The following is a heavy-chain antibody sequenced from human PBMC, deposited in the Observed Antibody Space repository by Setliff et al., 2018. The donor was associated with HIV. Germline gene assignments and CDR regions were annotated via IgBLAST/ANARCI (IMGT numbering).Heavy chain of an antibody. CDR3: ARHEAYYYYYMDV. CDR2: IYQSGTT. CDR1: GYSVNSDYY. J-gene: IGHJ6*03. V-gene: IGHV4-38-2*01. Sequence: PSETLSLTCGVSGYSVNSDYYWGWIRQSPGKGLEWIGTIYQSGTTYYNPSLKSRVTISVDRSKEQFSLKLTSVTAADTAIYYCARHEAYYYYYMDVWGKGTTVTVSS.